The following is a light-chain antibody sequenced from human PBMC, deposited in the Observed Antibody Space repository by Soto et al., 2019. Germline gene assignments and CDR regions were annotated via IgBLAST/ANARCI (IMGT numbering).Light chain of an antibody. V-gene: IGKV3-11*01. CDR1: QGISTY. J-gene: IGKJ4*01. Sequence: IVLTQSPASLSVSPGERATLSCRASQGISTYLAWYQQKPGQAPRLIIYDTFNRVSGVPDRITGSGSGTVFTLTVSNVAPDDAAIYYCQQRSTWPLTFGGGTKVEIK. CDR2: DTF. CDR3: QQRSTWPLT.